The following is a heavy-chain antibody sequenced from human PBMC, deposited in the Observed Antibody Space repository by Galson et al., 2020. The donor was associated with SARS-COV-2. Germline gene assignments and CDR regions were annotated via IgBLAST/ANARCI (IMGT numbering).Heavy chain of an antibody. V-gene: IGHV3-33*01. CDR3: AREGDTAMVAYDY. CDR1: GFTFSSYG. J-gene: IGHJ4*02. CDR2: IWYDGSTK. Sequence: GGSLRLSCAASGFTFSSYGMHWVRQAPGKGLEWVAVIWYDGSTKYYADSVKGLFTISRDTSKNTLYLQMNSLRAEDTAVYYCAREGDTAMVAYDYWGQGTLVTVSS. D-gene: IGHD5-18*01.